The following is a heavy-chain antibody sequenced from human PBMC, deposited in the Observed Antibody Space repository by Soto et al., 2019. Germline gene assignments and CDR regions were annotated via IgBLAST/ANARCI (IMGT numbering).Heavy chain of an antibody. J-gene: IGHJ6*02. Sequence: QVQLVQSGAEVKKPGSSVKVSCTASGYTFSDYAISWVRQAPGQGLEWMGGIIPVYGTSNYAQKFQGRVSIIADESTSTVYMELSSLRSDDTAVYYCARDFGKGNYYYYGLDVWGQGTTVTVSS. CDR2: IIPVYGTS. D-gene: IGHD3-10*01. CDR3: ARDFGKGNYYYYGLDV. CDR1: GYTFSDYA. V-gene: IGHV1-69*01.